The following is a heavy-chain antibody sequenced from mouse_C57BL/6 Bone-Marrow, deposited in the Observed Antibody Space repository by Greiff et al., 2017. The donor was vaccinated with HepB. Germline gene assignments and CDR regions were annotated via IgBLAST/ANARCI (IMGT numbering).Heavy chain of an antibody. D-gene: IGHD2-4*01. CDR2: INPSNGGT. V-gene: IGHV1-53*01. J-gene: IGHJ3*01. CDR3: ARGNDYDEKFAY. CDR1: GYTFTSYW. Sequence: QVHVKQPGTELVKPGASVKLSCKASGYTFTSYWMHWVKQRPGQGLEWIGNINPSNGGTNYNEKFKSKATLTVDKSSSTAYMQLSSLTSEDSAVYYCARGNDYDEKFAYWGQGTLVTVSA.